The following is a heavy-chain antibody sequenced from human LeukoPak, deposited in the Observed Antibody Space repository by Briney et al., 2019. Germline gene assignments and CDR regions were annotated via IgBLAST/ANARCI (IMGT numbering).Heavy chain of an antibody. CDR1: GFTFSSYA. V-gene: IGHV3-23*01. CDR3: AKAGRATYYFDY. D-gene: IGHD5-12*01. Sequence: PGGSLRLSCAASGFTFSSYAMSCVRQAPGKGLEWVSAISGSGGSTYYADSVKGRFTISRDNSKNTLYLQMNSLRAEDTAVYYCAKAGRATYYFDYWGQGTLVTVSS. J-gene: IGHJ4*02. CDR2: ISGSGGST.